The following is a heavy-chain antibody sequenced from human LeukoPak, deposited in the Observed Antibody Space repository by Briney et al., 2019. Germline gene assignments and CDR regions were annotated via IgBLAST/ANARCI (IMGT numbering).Heavy chain of an antibody. J-gene: IGHJ6*02. V-gene: IGHV4-34*01. Sequence: SETLSLTCAVYGGSFSGYYWSWIRQPPGKGPEWIGEINHSGSTNYNPSLKSRVTISVDTSKNQFSLKLSSVTAADTAVYYCARPRMRITMVRGVMRGMDVWGQGTTVTVSS. CDR1: GGSFSGYY. CDR2: INHSGST. CDR3: ARPRMRITMVRGVMRGMDV. D-gene: IGHD3-10*01.